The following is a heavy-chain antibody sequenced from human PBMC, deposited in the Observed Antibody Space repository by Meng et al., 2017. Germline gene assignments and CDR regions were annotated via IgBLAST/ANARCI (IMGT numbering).Heavy chain of an antibody. J-gene: IGHJ4*02. CDR1: GGSISSSNW. CDR3: ARWSIYCSGGSCYSFDY. CDR2: IYHSGST. D-gene: IGHD2-15*01. Sequence: QGQLQESGPGLVKPSGTLSLTCAVSGGSISSSNWWSWVRQPPGKGLEWIGEIYHSGSTNHNPSLKSRVTISVDKSKNQFSLKLSSVTAADTAVYYCARWSIYCSGGSCYSFDYWGQGTLVTVSS. V-gene: IGHV4-4*02.